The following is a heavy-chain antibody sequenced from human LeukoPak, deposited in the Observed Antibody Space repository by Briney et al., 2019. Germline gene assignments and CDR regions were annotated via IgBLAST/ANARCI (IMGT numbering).Heavy chain of an antibody. CDR2: IFYTGIT. CDR3: ARHDDIADGHNALDI. D-gene: IGHD5-24*01. Sequence: PSQTLSLTWTVSGGSLSSFYCSWIRQPPGGGREWNAYIFYTGITRSTPSPQSQVTISVDRSKTQLSLKLNSVTAADTAVYYCARHDDIADGHNALDIWGQGTMVTASS. CDR1: GGSLSSFY. V-gene: IGHV4-59*08. J-gene: IGHJ3*02.